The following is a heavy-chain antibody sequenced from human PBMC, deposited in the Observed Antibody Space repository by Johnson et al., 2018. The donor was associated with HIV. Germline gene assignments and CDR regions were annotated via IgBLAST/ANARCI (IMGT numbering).Heavy chain of an antibody. CDR3: ARDPNTYYNFWSGTRAFDI. CDR1: GFTVSSNY. CDR2: IYSGGST. D-gene: IGHD3-3*01. J-gene: IGHJ3*02. Sequence: VQLVESGGGLIQPGGSLRLSCAASGFTVSSNYMSWVRQAPGKGLEWVSVIYSGGSTYYADSVKGRFTISRDNSKNTLYLQMNSLRAEDTAVYYCARDPNTYYNFWSGTRAFDIWGQGTMVTV. V-gene: IGHV3-53*01.